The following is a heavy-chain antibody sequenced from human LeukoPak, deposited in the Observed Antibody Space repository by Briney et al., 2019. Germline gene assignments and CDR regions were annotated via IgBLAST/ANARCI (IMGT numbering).Heavy chain of an antibody. CDR2: ISYDGSNK. Sequence: GGSLRLSCAASGFTFSSYAMHWVRQAPGKGLEWVAVISYDGSNKYYADSVKGRFAISRDNAENSLYLQMNSLRDEDTAVYYCVRLTGYCSGGSCAMDVWGQGTTVTVSS. J-gene: IGHJ6*02. CDR3: VRLTGYCSGGSCAMDV. D-gene: IGHD2-15*01. CDR1: GFTFSSYA. V-gene: IGHV3-30*09.